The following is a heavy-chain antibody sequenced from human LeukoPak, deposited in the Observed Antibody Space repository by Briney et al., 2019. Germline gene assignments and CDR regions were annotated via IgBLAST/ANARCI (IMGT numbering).Heavy chain of an antibody. CDR1: GFTVSSNY. V-gene: IGHV4-59*02. D-gene: IGHD2-15*01. CDR2: IHDSGST. Sequence: GSLRLSCAASGFTVSSNYMSWVRQAPGKGLEWIGYIHDSGSTNYNPSLKSRVTISVDTSKNRFSLKLSSVTAADTAVYYCARDRREQYCSGGSCYSALGFFDYWGQGTLVTVSS. CDR3: ARDRREQYCSGGSCYSALGFFDY. J-gene: IGHJ4*02.